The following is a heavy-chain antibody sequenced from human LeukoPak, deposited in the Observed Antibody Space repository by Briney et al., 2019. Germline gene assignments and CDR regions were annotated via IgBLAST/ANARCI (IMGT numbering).Heavy chain of an antibody. V-gene: IGHV3-23*01. CDR2: IGGGGGDT. CDR1: GFTFSSYA. CDR3: AKDRFPSGSYYFDN. Sequence: GGSLRLSCAASGFTFSSYAMSWVRQAPGKGLEWDSAIGGGGGDTYYADSVKGRFTISRDNSKHTLYLQMSSLRADDTAVYYCAKDRFPSGSYYFDNWGQGTLVTVSS. D-gene: IGHD3-10*01. J-gene: IGHJ4*02.